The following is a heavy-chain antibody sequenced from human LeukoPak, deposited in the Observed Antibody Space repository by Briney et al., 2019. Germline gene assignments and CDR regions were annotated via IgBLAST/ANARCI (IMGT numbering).Heavy chain of an antibody. J-gene: IGHJ4*02. Sequence: GGSLRLSCAAAGFTFSSYGMHWVRQAPGKGLEWVAFIRYDGTNKYYADSVKGRFTISRDNSKNTLYLQMNSLRAEDTAVYYCAPRVVVITAPFDYWGQGTLVTVSS. CDR1: GFTFSSYG. CDR2: IRYDGTNK. CDR3: APRVVVITAPFDY. V-gene: IGHV3-30*02. D-gene: IGHD2-21*01.